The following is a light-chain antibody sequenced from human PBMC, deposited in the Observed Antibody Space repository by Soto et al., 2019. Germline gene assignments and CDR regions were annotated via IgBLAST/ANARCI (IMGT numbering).Light chain of an antibody. Sequence: DIQMTQSPSSLSASVGDRVSITCRASQSISNFLNWYQHKPGQAPRLLIYASSILESGVPSRFSGSGSGTDFTLTISSLQPEDFATYYCQQSYSTPRAFGQGTKVELK. J-gene: IGKJ1*01. CDR1: QSISNF. CDR2: ASS. CDR3: QQSYSTPRA. V-gene: IGKV1-39*01.